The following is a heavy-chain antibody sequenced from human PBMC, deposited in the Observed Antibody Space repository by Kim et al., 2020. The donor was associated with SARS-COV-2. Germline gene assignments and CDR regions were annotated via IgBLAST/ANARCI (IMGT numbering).Heavy chain of an antibody. CDR1: GGSFSGYY. CDR3: ARGAGYYDILYALGYYYYGMDV. Sequence: SETLSLTCAVYGGSFSGYYWSWIRQPPGKGLEWIGEIIHRGSTNYNPSLKSRVTISLDTSKNQFSLKLSSLTAADTAVYYCARGAGYYDILYALGYYYYGMDVWGQGTPVTVSS. CDR2: IIHRGST. V-gene: IGHV4-34*01. D-gene: IGHD3-9*01. J-gene: IGHJ6*02.